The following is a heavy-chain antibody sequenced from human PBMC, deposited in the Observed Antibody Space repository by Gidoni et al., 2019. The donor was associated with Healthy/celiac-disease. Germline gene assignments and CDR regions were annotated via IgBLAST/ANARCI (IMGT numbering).Heavy chain of an antibody. V-gene: IGHV4-39*01. CDR3: ARYSIAAAGTFIY. Sequence: QLQLQESGPGLVKPSETLSLTCNVSGGPISSSSYYWGWIRQPPWKGLEWIVSIYYSGSTYYNPSLKSRVTISVDTSKNQFSLKLSSVTAADTAVYYCARYSIAAAGTFIYWGQGTLVTVSS. CDR1: GGPISSSSYY. J-gene: IGHJ4*02. CDR2: IYYSGST. D-gene: IGHD6-13*01.